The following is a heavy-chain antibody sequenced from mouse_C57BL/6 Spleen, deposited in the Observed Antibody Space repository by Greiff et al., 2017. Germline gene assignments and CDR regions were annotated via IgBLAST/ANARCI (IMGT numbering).Heavy chain of an antibody. CDR1: GYAFSSSW. V-gene: IGHV1-82*01. Sequence: QVQLQQSGPELVKPGASVKISCKASGYAFSSSWMNWVKQRPGKGLEWIGRIYPGDGDTNYNGKFKGKATLTADKSSSTAYMQLSSLTSEDSAVYFCARGREFYDGYYVGFAYWGQGTLVTVSA. D-gene: IGHD2-3*01. J-gene: IGHJ3*01. CDR3: ARGREFYDGYYVGFAY. CDR2: IYPGDGDT.